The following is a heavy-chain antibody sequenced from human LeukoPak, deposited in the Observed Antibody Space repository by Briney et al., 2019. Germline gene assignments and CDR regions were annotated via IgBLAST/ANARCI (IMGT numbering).Heavy chain of an antibody. CDR3: ARDDMVRGVYFDY. CDR1: GGTFSSYA. CDR2: IIPIFGTA. Sequence: EASVKVSCKASGGTFSSYAISWVRQAPGRGLEWMGGIIPIFGTANYAQKFQGRVTITTDESTSTAYMELSSLRSEDTAVYYCARDDMVRGVYFDYWGQGTLVTVSS. J-gene: IGHJ4*02. D-gene: IGHD3-10*01. V-gene: IGHV1-69*05.